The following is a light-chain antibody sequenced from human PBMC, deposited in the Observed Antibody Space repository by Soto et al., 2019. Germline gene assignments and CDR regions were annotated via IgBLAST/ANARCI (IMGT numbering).Light chain of an antibody. CDR2: GAS. Sequence: EIVLTQSPGTLSLSPGERATLSCRASQSVGSNYLAWYQQKPGQAPRRLIYGASYRATGIPDRFSGSGSGTDFTLTISGLEPEDFAVFCCLQYGGSSFTFGQGTKLEIK. J-gene: IGKJ2*01. CDR1: QSVGSNY. CDR3: LQYGGSSFT. V-gene: IGKV3-20*01.